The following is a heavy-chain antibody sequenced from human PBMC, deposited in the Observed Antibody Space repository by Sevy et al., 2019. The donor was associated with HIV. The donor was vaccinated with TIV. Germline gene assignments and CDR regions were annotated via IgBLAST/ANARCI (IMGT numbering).Heavy chain of an antibody. V-gene: IGHV3-23*01. Sequence: GGSLRLSCAASEFTFSSYARSWVRQAPGKGLEWVSTINNSGGSTYYADSVQGRFTISRDNSKNTLYLQMNSLRAEDTAVYYCAKRKMGIDYGDNFDYWGQGTLVTVSS. CDR2: INNSGGST. D-gene: IGHD4-17*01. J-gene: IGHJ4*02. CDR3: AKRKMGIDYGDNFDY. CDR1: EFTFSSYA.